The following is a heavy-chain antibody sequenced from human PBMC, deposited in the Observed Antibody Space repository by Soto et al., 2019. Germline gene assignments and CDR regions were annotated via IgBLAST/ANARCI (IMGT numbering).Heavy chain of an antibody. Sequence: PSESPSLTRTVSGGTINICVYYWCLNRQHPGKGLEWIGYIYYSGSTYYNPSLKSRVTISVDTSKNQFSLKLSSVTAADTAVYYCARDNPLASGYDHYYFDYWGQGTLVTVSS. J-gene: IGHJ4*02. CDR1: GGTINICVYY. V-gene: IGHV4-31*02. D-gene: IGHD5-12*01. CDR2: IYYSGST. CDR3: ARDNPLASGYDHYYFDY.